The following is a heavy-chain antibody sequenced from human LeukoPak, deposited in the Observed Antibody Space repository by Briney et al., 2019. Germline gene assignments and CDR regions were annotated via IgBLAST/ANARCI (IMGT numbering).Heavy chain of an antibody. CDR1: GGSISSYY. J-gene: IGHJ4*02. CDR2: IYYSGST. D-gene: IGHD3-22*01. Sequence: SETLSLTCTVSGGSISSYYWSWIRQPPGKGLEWIGYIYYSGSTNYNPSLKSRVTISVDTSKNLFSLKLTSVTAADTAVYYCARVGTNSGFYKYWGQGTLVTVSS. V-gene: IGHV4-59*01. CDR3: ARVGTNSGFYKY.